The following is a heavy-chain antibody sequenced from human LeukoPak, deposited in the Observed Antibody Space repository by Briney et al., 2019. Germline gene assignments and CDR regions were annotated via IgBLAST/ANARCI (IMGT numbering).Heavy chain of an antibody. CDR2: INPSGGST. V-gene: IGHV1-46*01. CDR3: ARGWAGIFGSS. D-gene: IGHD3-10*01. CDR1: GYTFTSYY. J-gene: IGHJ5*02. Sequence: ASVKVSCKASGYTFTSYYMHWVRQAPGQGLEWMGIINPSGGSTSYAQKFQGRVTMTRDTSTSTVYMKLSSLRSEDTAMYYCARGWAGIFGSSWGQGTLVTVSS.